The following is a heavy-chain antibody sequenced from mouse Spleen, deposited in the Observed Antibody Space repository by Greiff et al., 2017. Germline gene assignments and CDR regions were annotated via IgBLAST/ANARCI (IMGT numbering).Heavy chain of an antibody. V-gene: IGHV5-6*01. J-gene: IGHJ4*01. CDR1: GFTFSSYG. CDR2: ISSGGSYT. CDR3: ARLDYGMDY. Sequence: EVKLVESGGDLVKPGASLKLSCAASGFTFSSYGMSWVRQTPDKRLEWVATISSGGSYTYYPDSVKGRFTISRDNAKNTLYLQMSSLKSEDTAMYYCARLDYGMDYWGQGTSVTVSS.